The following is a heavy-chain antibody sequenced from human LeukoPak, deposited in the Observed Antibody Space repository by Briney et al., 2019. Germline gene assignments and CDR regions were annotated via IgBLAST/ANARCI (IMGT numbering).Heavy chain of an antibody. J-gene: IGHJ4*02. CDR2: MNPNGGNT. D-gene: IGHD2-21*02. V-gene: IGHV1-8*01. CDR1: GYTFISHD. CDR3: ARALSDCILCFDY. Sequence: GASVKVSCKASGYTFISHDINWLRQAPGQGLEWMGWMNPNGGNTGYAQKFQGRVTMTRNTSISTAYMELSSLRSDDTAVYYCARALSDCILCFDYWGQGTLVTVSS.